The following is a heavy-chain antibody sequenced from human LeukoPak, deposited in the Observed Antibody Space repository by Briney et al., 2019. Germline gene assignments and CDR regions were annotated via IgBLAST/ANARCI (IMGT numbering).Heavy chain of an antibody. J-gene: IGHJ5*02. V-gene: IGHV4-59*01. Sequence: SETLSLTCTVSGGSISSYYWSWIRQPPGKGLEWIGYIYYSGSTNYNPSLKSRVTISVDTSKNQFCLKLSSVTATDTAVYYCARTPWGIAAYNWFDPWGQGTLVTVSS. CDR2: IYYSGST. CDR1: GGSISSYY. CDR3: ARTPWGIAAYNWFDP. D-gene: IGHD6-25*01.